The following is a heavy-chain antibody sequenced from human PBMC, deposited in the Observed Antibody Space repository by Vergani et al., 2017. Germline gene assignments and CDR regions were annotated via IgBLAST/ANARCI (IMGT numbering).Heavy chain of an antibody. CDR1: GYTFTGYY. J-gene: IGHJ4*02. D-gene: IGHD2-15*01. CDR3: ARDLEDIVVVVAASPQLDY. V-gene: IGHV1-2*02. Sequence: QVQLVQSGAEVKKPGASVKVSCKASGYTFTGYYIHWVRQAPGQGLEWMGWINPNSGDTNYAQKFQGRVTMTTDTSISTAYMELSRLRSDDTAVYYCARDLEDIVVVVAASPQLDYWGQGTLVTVSS. CDR2: INPNSGDT.